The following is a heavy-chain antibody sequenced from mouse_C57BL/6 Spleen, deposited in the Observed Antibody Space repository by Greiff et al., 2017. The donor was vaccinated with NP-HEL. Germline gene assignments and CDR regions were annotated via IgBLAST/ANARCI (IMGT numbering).Heavy chain of an antibody. CDR1: GYSFTGYF. V-gene: IGHV1-20*01. CDR2: INPYNGDT. D-gene: IGHD1-1*01. Sequence: EVKLQESGPELVKPGDSVKISCKASGYSFTGYFMNWVMQSHGKSLEWIGRINPYNGDTFYNQKFKGKATLTVDKSSSTAHMELRSLTSEDSAVYYCASYYYGSSPLAYWGQGTLVTVSA. CDR3: ASYYYGSSPLAY. J-gene: IGHJ3*01.